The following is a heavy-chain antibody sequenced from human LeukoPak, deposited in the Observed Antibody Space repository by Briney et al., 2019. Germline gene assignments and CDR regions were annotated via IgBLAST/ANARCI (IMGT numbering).Heavy chain of an antibody. CDR2: IYHTGPT. D-gene: IGHD3-10*01. J-gene: IGHJ5*02. Sequence: SETLSLTCTVSGGSMTNNTFYWGWIRQPPGKGLEWVGSIYHTGPTYYNPSLKSRVTISVDTSKNQFSLKLSSVTAADTAVYYCARVLIWFGQLQNWFDPWGPGTLVTVSS. CDR3: ARVLIWFGQLQNWFDP. V-gene: IGHV4-39*07. CDR1: GGSMTNNTFY.